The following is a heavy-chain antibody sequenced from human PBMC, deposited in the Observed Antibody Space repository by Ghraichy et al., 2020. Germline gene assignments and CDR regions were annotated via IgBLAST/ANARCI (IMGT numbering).Heavy chain of an antibody. D-gene: IGHD1-26*01. CDR2: IYHSGGT. CDR1: GGSIGIYY. Sequence: SETLSLTCTVSGGSIGIYYWNWIRQPPGRGLEWIGYIYHSGGTNYNPSLKSRVTMSVDTSKNQFSLTVNSVTAADTAIYYCARDGSGGSYFDYWGQGTLVTVSS. J-gene: IGHJ4*02. V-gene: IGHV4-59*01. CDR3: ARDGSGGSYFDY.